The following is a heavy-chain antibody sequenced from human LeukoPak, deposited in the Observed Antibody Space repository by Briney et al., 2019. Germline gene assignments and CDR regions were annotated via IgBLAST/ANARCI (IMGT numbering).Heavy chain of an antibody. Sequence: GGSLRLPCAASGFTFSRYAMHWVRHAPGKGLEWVANIQRDGSEKHYVDSVKGRFTISRDNAKNSLDLQMNSLRVEDTAVYYCARLGPASSGWPESFDYWGQGTLVTVSS. D-gene: IGHD6-19*01. CDR2: IQRDGSEK. V-gene: IGHV3-7*03. CDR1: GFTFSRYA. CDR3: ARLGPASSGWPESFDY. J-gene: IGHJ4*02.